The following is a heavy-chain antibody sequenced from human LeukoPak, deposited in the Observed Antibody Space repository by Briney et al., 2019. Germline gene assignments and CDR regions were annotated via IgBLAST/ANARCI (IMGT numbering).Heavy chain of an antibody. D-gene: IGHD2-15*01. Sequence: GASVKVSCKASGYTFTSYDINWVRQATGQGLEWMGWMNPNGGNTGYAQEFQGRVTMTRNTSISTAYMELSSLRSEDTAVYYCARGEPHCSGGSCIPGGYWGQGTLVTVSS. CDR2: MNPNGGNT. CDR1: GYTFTSYD. J-gene: IGHJ4*02. V-gene: IGHV1-8*01. CDR3: ARGEPHCSGGSCIPGGY.